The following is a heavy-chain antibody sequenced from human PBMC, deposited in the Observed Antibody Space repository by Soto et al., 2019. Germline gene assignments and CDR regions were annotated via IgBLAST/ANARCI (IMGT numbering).Heavy chain of an antibody. V-gene: IGHV6-1*01. CDR2: IYYRSKWFH. CDR1: GDSVSSNGAC. CDR3: GRVHCSAGTCLDGLDL. Sequence: SQTLSLTCVLSGDSVSSNGACWNWIRQSPSRGLQWLGRIYYRSKWFHDYAASVESRMANNPDTSRNQFSLQLNYVTPEDTAVYYCGRVHCSAGTCLDGLDLWGQGTTVTVSS. D-gene: IGHD2-15*01. J-gene: IGHJ6*02.